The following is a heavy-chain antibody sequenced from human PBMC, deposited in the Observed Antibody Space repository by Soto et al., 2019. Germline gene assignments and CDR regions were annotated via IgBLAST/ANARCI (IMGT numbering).Heavy chain of an antibody. V-gene: IGHV4-4*02. CDR3: ARLTGYCGSTTCYDWFDS. CDR1: GGSISSSNW. J-gene: IGHJ5*01. D-gene: IGHD2-2*01. CDR2: IYHSGST. Sequence: QVQLQESGPGLVKPSGTLSLTCAVSGGSISSSNWWNWVRQPPGKGLEWIGQIYHSGSTNYNPSLKSRVTISIDKSKKQFSLNLSSVTAADTAVYYCARLTGYCGSTTCYDWFDSWGQGTLVTVSS.